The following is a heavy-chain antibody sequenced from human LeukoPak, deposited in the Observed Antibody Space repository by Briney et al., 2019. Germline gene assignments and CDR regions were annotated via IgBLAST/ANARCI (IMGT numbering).Heavy chain of an antibody. D-gene: IGHD3-3*01. Sequence: SETLSLTCTASGYSISSGYYWGWIRQPPGKGLEWIGSIYHSGSTYYNPSLKSRVTISVDTSKNQFSLKLSSVTAADTAVYYCARAKAYDFWSGYYAPYYYYYYMDVWGKGTTVTVSS. CDR1: GYSISSGYY. CDR3: ARAKAYDFWSGYYAPYYYYYYMDV. CDR2: IYHSGST. V-gene: IGHV4-38-2*02. J-gene: IGHJ6*03.